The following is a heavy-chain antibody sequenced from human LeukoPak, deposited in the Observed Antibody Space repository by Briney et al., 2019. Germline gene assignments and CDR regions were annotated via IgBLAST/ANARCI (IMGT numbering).Heavy chain of an antibody. D-gene: IGHD3-22*01. CDR3: AKGVYYYDSSGYYYTYYFDY. CDR1: GFTFSSYA. V-gene: IGHV3-23*01. J-gene: IGHJ4*02. CDR2: ISGGGGST. Sequence: GGSLRLSCAASGFTFSSYAMSWVRQAPGKGLEWVSAISGGGGSTYYADSVKGRFTISRDNSKNTPYLQMNSLRAEDTAVYYCAKGVYYYDSSGYYYTYYFDYWGQGTLVTVSS.